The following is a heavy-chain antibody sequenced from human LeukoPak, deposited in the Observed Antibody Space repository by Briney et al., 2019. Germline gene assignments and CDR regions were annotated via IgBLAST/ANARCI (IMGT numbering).Heavy chain of an antibody. V-gene: IGHV1-2*06. CDR1: GYTFTGYY. J-gene: IGHJ4*02. CDR3: ARVSGSYYNGPFDY. D-gene: IGHD3-10*01. Sequence: ASVKVSCKASGYTFTGYYMHWVRQAPGQRLEWMGRINPNSGGTNYAQKFQGRVTMTRDTSISTAYMELSRLRSDDTAVYCCARVSGSYYNGPFDYWGQGTLVTVSS. CDR2: INPNSGGT.